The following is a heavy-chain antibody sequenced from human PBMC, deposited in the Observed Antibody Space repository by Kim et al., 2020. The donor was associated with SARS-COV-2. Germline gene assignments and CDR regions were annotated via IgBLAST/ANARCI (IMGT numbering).Heavy chain of an antibody. CDR1: GFTFKTYA. CDR3: SKDATRYNGWYYFDF. CDR2: ISDSGGLT. D-gene: IGHD6-19*01. Sequence: GGSLRLSCAASGFTFKTYAMGWVRQAPGKGLEWVSIISDSGGLTYYVDSVKGRFTISRDNYKNTLTLQMNSLRDENTAVYYCSKDATRYNGWYYFDFWG. J-gene: IGHJ4*01. V-gene: IGHV3-23*01.